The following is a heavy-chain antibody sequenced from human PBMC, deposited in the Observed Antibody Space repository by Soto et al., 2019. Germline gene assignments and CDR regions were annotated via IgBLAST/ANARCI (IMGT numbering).Heavy chain of an antibody. Sequence: ASVKVSCKASGYTFTSYDINWVRQATGQGLEWMGWMNPNSGNTGYAQKFQGRVTMTRNTSISTAYMELSSLRSEDTAVYYCARVSGPVTTPDDAFDIWGQGTMVTVSS. CDR1: GYTFTSYD. J-gene: IGHJ3*02. CDR3: ARVSGPVTTPDDAFDI. V-gene: IGHV1-8*01. CDR2: MNPNSGNT. D-gene: IGHD4-17*01.